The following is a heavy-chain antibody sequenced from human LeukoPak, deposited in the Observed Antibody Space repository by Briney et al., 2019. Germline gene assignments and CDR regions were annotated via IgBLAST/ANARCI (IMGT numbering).Heavy chain of an antibody. CDR1: GFTFSSYG. V-gene: IGHV3-30*18. CDR3: AKGSLGGAAMVTDY. CDR2: ISYDGSNK. D-gene: IGHD5-18*01. J-gene: IGHJ4*02. Sequence: GGSLRLSCAASGFTFSSYGMLWVRQAPGKGLEWVAVISYDGSNKYYADSVKGRFTISRDNSKNTLYLQMNSLRAEDTAVYYCAKGSLGGAAMVTDYWGQGTLVTVSS.